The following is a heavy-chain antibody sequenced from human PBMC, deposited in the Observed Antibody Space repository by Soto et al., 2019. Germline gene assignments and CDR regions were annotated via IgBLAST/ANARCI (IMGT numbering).Heavy chain of an antibody. CDR3: AKDLVGAPSSLIF. J-gene: IGHJ4*02. CDR2: SSGSGGST. Sequence: EVQLLESGGGLVQPGGSLRLSCAASGFTFSSYAMSWVRQAPGKGLEWVSSSSGSGGSTYYADSAKGRFTISRDNSKNALYLQMNSLRADDTAVYYCAKDLVGAPSSLIFWGQGTLVPVSS. D-gene: IGHD1-26*01. V-gene: IGHV3-23*01. CDR1: GFTFSSYA.